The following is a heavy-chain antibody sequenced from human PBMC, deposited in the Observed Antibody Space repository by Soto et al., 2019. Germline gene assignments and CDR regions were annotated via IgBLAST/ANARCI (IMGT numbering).Heavy chain of an antibody. Sequence: QVQLQESGPGLVKPSQTLSLTCTVSGGSITSSGYYWSWIRQPPGEGLEWIGFTSNSGSTSYNPALKRRVTISVDTSSNQFSLNLKSVTAADTAVYYCARGGGSTKVDYWGQGTLVTVSP. J-gene: IGHJ4*02. D-gene: IGHD2-2*01. V-gene: IGHV4-31*03. CDR2: TSNSGST. CDR3: ARGGGSTKVDY. CDR1: GGSITSSGYY.